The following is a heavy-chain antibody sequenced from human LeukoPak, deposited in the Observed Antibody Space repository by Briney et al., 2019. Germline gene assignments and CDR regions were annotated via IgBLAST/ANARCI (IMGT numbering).Heavy chain of an antibody. CDR3: AKHLYYYDSSGCFY. CDR2: ISGSGGST. Sequence: GSLRLSCAASGFTFSSYAMSWVRQAPGKGLEWVSAISGSGGSTYYADSVKGRFTISRDNSKNTLYLQMNSLRAEDTAVYYCAKHLYYYDSSGCFYWGQGTLVTVSS. CDR1: GFTFSSYA. V-gene: IGHV3-23*01. J-gene: IGHJ4*02. D-gene: IGHD3-22*01.